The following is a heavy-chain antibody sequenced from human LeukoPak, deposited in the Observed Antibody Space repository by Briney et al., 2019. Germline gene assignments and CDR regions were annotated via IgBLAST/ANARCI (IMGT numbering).Heavy chain of an antibody. J-gene: IGHJ4*02. CDR2: ISYDGSNK. V-gene: IGHV3-30*18. CDR1: GFTFSSYG. D-gene: IGHD1-26*01. CDR3: AKSWMGATFDY. Sequence: PGGSLRLSCAASGFTFSSYGMHWVRQAPGKGLEWVAVISYDGSNKYYADSVKGRFTISRDNSKNTLYLQMNSLRAEDTAVYYCAKSWMGATFDYWGQGTLVTVSS.